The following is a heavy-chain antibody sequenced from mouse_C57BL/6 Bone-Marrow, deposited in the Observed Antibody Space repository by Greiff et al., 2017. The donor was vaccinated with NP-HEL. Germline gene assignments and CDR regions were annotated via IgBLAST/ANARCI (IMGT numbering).Heavy chain of an antibody. Sequence: EVKLVESGGGLVKPGGSLKLSCAASGFTFSDYGMHWVRQAPEKGLEWVAYISSGSSTIYYVDTVKGRFTISRDNAKNTLFLQMTSLRSEDTAMYYCARYWLGAMDYWGQGTSVTVSS. CDR1: GFTFSDYG. CDR2: ISSGSSTI. D-gene: IGHD2-2*01. CDR3: ARYWLGAMDY. J-gene: IGHJ4*01. V-gene: IGHV5-17*01.